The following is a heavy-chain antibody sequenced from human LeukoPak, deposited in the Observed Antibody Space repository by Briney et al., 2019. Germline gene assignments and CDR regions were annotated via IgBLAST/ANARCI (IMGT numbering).Heavy chain of an antibody. CDR1: GYSISSGYY. D-gene: IGHD4-17*01. Sequence: SETLSLTCAVSGYSISSGYYWGWIRQPPGEGLEWIRSIYHSGSTYYNPSLKSRVTISVDTSKNQFSLKLSSVTAADTAVYYCASSNDYGDYVRGFYYFDYWGQGTLVTVSS. CDR3: ASSNDYGDYVRGFYYFDY. V-gene: IGHV4-38-2*01. CDR2: IYHSGST. J-gene: IGHJ4*02.